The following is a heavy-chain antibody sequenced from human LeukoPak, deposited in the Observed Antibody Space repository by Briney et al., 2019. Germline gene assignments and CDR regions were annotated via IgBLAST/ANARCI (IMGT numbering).Heavy chain of an antibody. Sequence: SETLSLTCTVSGGSISSYYWSWIRQPPGKGLEWIGYIYYSGSTNYNPSLKSRVTISVDTSKNQFPLKLSSVTAADTAVYYCARDAPYYYDSSGHDAFDIWGQGTMVTVSS. D-gene: IGHD3-22*01. V-gene: IGHV4-59*12. CDR3: ARDAPYYYDSSGHDAFDI. CDR2: IYYSGST. J-gene: IGHJ3*02. CDR1: GGSISSYY.